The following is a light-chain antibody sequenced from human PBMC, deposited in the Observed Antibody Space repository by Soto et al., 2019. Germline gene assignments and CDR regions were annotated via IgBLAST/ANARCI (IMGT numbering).Light chain of an antibody. Sequence: QSVLTQPRSVSGSPGQSVTLSCTGTSSDVGGYHYVSWYQHHPGKAPKIIIFDVNQRPSGVPDRFSVSKSGNTASLTISGLQTEDEADYYCCSYAGSYTLVFGGGTQLTVL. CDR2: DVN. J-gene: IGLJ2*01. V-gene: IGLV2-11*01. CDR3: CSYAGSYTLV. CDR1: SSDVGGYHY.